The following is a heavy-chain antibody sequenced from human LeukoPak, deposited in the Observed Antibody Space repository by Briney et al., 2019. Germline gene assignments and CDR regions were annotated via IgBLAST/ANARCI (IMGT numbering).Heavy chain of an antibody. D-gene: IGHD6-19*01. CDR2: ITWNSGAT. Sequence: GGSLRLSCAASGFTFDDYAMHWVRQTPGKGLEWVSGITWNSGATVYADSVKGRFTISRDDSKNTLYLQMNSLRAEDTAIYYCARAQWRTYSYYYMDVWGKGTTVTVSS. CDR3: ARAQWRTYSYYYMDV. CDR1: GFTFDDYA. J-gene: IGHJ6*03. V-gene: IGHV3-9*01.